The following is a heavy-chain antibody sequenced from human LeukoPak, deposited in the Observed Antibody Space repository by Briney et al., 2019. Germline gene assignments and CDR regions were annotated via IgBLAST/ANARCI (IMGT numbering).Heavy chain of an antibody. V-gene: IGHV3-21*01. J-gene: IGHJ3*02. CDR2: ISSSSSYI. Sequence: GGSLRLSCAASGFTFSSYSMNWVRQAPGKGLEWVSSISSSSSYIYYADSVKGRFTISRDNAKNSLYLQMNGLRAEDTAVYYCAREGTFRASDIWGQGTMVTVSS. D-gene: IGHD3-16*01. CDR1: GFTFSSYS. CDR3: AREGTFRASDI.